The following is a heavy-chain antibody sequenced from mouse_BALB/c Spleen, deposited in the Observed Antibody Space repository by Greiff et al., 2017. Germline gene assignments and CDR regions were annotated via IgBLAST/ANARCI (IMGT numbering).Heavy chain of an antibody. Sequence: EVKLMESGPDLVKPSQSLSLTCTVTGYSITSGYSWHWIRQFPGNKLEWMGYIHYSGSTNYNPSLKSRISITRDTSKNQFFLQLNSVTTEDTATYYCAIRPRGYEGFDYWGQGTTLTVSS. CDR2: IHYSGST. CDR1: GYSITSGYS. J-gene: IGHJ2*01. V-gene: IGHV3-1*02. CDR3: AIRPRGYEGFDY. D-gene: IGHD2-2*01.